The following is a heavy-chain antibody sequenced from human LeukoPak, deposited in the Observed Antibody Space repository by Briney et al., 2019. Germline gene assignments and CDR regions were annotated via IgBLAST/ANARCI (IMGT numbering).Heavy chain of an antibody. Sequence: GASVKVSCKASGGTFSSYAISWVRQAPGQGLEWMGRIIPIFGIANYAQKFQGRVTITADKSTSTAYMELGSLRSEDTAVYYCARAAYYYDSSGYPFDYWGQGTLVTVSS. V-gene: IGHV1-69*04. D-gene: IGHD3-22*01. CDR2: IIPIFGIA. J-gene: IGHJ4*02. CDR1: GGTFSSYA. CDR3: ARAAYYYDSSGYPFDY.